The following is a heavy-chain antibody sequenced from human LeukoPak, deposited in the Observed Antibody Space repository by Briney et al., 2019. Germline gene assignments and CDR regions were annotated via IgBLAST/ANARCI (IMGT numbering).Heavy chain of an antibody. CDR1: GFTFSNAW. V-gene: IGHV3-15*01. Sequence: GGSLRLSCAASGFTFSNAWMSWVRQAPGKGLEWVGRIKSKTDGGTPDYAAPVKGRFTISRDDSKNTLYLQMNSLKTEDTAVYYCTTDRSKVGATGYYYSGMDVWGQGTTVTVSS. CDR3: TTDRSKVGATGYYYSGMDV. CDR2: IKSKTDGGTP. D-gene: IGHD1-26*01. J-gene: IGHJ6*02.